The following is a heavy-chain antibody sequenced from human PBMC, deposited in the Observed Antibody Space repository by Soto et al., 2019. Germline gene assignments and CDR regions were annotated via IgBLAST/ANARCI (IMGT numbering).Heavy chain of an antibody. Sequence: GGSLRLSCAASGFTFSSYAMSWVRQAPGKGLEWVSDISGSGGSTYYADSVKGRFTISRDNSKNPLYLKMNSLRAEDTAVYYCAKDLAPKIHHVDYWGQGTLVTVSS. V-gene: IGHV3-23*01. CDR3: AKDLAPKIHHVDY. J-gene: IGHJ4*02. CDR1: GFTFSSYA. CDR2: ISGSGGST.